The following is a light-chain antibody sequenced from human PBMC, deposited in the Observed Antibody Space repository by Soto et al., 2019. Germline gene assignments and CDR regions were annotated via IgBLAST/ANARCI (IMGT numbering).Light chain of an antibody. CDR3: QVWDSSSDPSYV. Sequence: SSELTQPPSVSVAPGQTARITCGGTNIGSKSVHWYQQKPGQAPVLVVYDDSDRPSGIPERFSGSNSGNTATLTISRVEAGDEADYYCQVWDSSSDPSYVFGTGTQLTVL. CDR1: NIGSKS. J-gene: IGLJ1*01. V-gene: IGLV3-21*02. CDR2: DDS.